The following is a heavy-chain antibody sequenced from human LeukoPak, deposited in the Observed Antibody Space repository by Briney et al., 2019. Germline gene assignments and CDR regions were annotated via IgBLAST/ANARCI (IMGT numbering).Heavy chain of an antibody. CDR1: GFTFSTYA. CDR3: AKNYGFTCDY. V-gene: IGHV3-7*01. J-gene: IGHJ4*02. CDR2: IKQDGSEK. Sequence: PGGSLRLSCAASGFTFSTYAMSWVRQAPGKGLEWVANIKQDGSEKYYVDSVKGRFTISRGNAKNSLYLQMNSLRAEDTAVYYCAKNYGFTCDYWGQGTLVTVSS. D-gene: IGHD1-7*01.